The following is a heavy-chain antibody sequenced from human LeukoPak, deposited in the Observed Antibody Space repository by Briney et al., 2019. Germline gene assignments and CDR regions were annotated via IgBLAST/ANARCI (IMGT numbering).Heavy chain of an antibody. D-gene: IGHD2-21*02. V-gene: IGHV3-30*02. Sequence: GGSLRLSCAASAFTFSSYGMHWVRQAPGKGLEWVAFIRYDGGNKYYADSVKGRFTISRDNAKNSLYLQMNSLRAEDTAVYYCARDSHTSWVTVNWFDPWGQGTLVTVSS. CDR1: AFTFSSYG. CDR2: IRYDGGNK. J-gene: IGHJ5*02. CDR3: ARDSHTSWVTVNWFDP.